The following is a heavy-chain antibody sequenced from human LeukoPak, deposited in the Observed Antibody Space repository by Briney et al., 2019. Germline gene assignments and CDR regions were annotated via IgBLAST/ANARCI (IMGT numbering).Heavy chain of an antibody. CDR2: IIAVTGIT. V-gene: IGHV1-18*01. D-gene: IGHD1-1*01. J-gene: IGHJ4*02. CDR1: GYXFSNFG. CDR3: ARDNDHGTFQAENY. Sequence: ASVKVSCKSSGYXFSNFGIIWVRQAPGQGLEWVAWIIAVTGITNYAQKFQGRVTVTTDTSTSTAYMELRGLRSDDTAVYYCARDNDHGTFQAENYWGPGTLVTVSS.